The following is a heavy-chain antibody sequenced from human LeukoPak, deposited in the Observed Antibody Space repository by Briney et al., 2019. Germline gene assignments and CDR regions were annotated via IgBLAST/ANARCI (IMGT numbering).Heavy chain of an antibody. CDR1: GYSISNSDW. CDR3: AVRLTTGRLGTATTWFDP. Sequence: PSETLSLTCAVSGYSISNSDWWGWIRQPPGKGLEWLGEVNQSGGGDYNPDLESRVAISADASKRQFSLKLISVTAADTAVYYCAVRLTTGRLGTATTWFDPWGQGTLVSVSS. V-gene: IGHV4-28*01. CDR2: VNQSGGG. J-gene: IGHJ5*02. D-gene: IGHD1-1*01.